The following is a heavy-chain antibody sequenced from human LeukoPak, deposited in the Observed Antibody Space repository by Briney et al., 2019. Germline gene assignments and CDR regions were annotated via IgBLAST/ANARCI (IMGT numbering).Heavy chain of an antibody. V-gene: IGHV3-30*18. D-gene: IGHD2-2*01. CDR3: AKADYVVVPAAINH. Sequence: GGSLRLSCAASGFTFSSYGMHWVRQAPGKGLEWVAVISYDGSNKYYADSVKGRFTISRDNSKNTLYLQMNSLRDEDTAVYYCAKADYVVVPAAINHWGQGTLVTVSS. J-gene: IGHJ5*02. CDR2: ISYDGSNK. CDR1: GFTFSSYG.